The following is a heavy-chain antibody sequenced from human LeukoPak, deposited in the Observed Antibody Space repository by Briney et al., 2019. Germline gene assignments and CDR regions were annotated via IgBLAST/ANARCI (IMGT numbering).Heavy chain of an antibody. J-gene: IGHJ4*02. Sequence: GGSLRLSCAASKFTFSKYWMSWVRQAPGKGLDWVAVISYDGSNKHYGDSVKGRFTISRDNSKNTLYLQMNSLRAEDTAVYYCAKDRYSGSYLQTGPCAHWGQGILVTVSS. D-gene: IGHD1-26*01. V-gene: IGHV3-30*18. CDR2: ISYDGSNK. CDR3: AKDRYSGSYLQTGPCAH. CDR1: KFTFSKYW.